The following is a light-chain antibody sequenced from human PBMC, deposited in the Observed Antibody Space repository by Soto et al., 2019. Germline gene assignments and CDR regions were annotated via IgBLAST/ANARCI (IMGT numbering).Light chain of an antibody. J-gene: IGKJ1*01. CDR2: GAS. V-gene: IGKV3-20*01. CDR1: QTVGTY. Sequence: ETVLTQSPGTLSLSPGERATLSCRASQTVGTYLAWYQQKPGQAPRLLVFGASSRATGVPGRFSGSGSGTDFTLTISGLEPEDFALYYCQQYHNSPLTFGQGTKVEIK. CDR3: QQYHNSPLT.